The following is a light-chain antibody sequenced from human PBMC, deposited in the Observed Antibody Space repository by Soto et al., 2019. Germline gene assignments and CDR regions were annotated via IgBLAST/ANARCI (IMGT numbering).Light chain of an antibody. CDR2: DAS. V-gene: IGKV3-11*01. CDR1: QSVSSY. J-gene: IGKJ5*01. CDR3: QQHNQWPIT. Sequence: TVLTQSPRTLSLSPGARATLSCRASQSVSSYLAWYQQKPGQAPRLLIYDASNRATGIPARFSGSGSGTDFTLTISSLEPEDFAVYYCQQHNQWPITFGQGTRLEIK.